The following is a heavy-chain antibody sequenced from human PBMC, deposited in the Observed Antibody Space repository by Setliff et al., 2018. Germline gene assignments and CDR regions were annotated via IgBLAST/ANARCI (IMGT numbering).Heavy chain of an antibody. CDR1: GGTFSSYG. V-gene: IGHV1-69*05. J-gene: IGHJ6*03. Sequence: SVKVSCKASGGTFSSYGISWVRQAPGQGLEWMGGTIPVFGTTDYAQKFQGRLTIITDESTNTAFMQLSSLGSDDTAVYYCVREGVDRRSSTDYRYYMDVWGKGTTVTVSS. D-gene: IGHD6-6*01. CDR2: TIPVFGTT. CDR3: VREGVDRRSSTDYRYYMDV.